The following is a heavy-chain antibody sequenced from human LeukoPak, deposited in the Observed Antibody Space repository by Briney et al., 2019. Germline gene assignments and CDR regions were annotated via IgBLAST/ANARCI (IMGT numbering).Heavy chain of an antibody. Sequence: SETLSLTCAVYGGSFSGYYWSWIRQPPGKGLEWIGEINHSGSTNYNPSLKSRVTISVDTSKNQFSLKLSSVTAADTAVYYCARGLRYFDYWGQGTLVTVSS. J-gene: IGHJ4*02. CDR2: INHSGST. V-gene: IGHV4-34*01. CDR3: ARGLRYFDY. D-gene: IGHD3-16*01. CDR1: GGSFSGYY.